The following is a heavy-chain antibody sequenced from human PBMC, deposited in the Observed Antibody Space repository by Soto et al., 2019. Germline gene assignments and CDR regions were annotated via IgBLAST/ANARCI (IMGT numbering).Heavy chain of an antibody. Sequence: GGSLILSCAASGFTFSSYWMSWVRQAPGKGLEWVANIKQDGSEKYYVDSVKGRFTISRDNAKNSLYLQMNSLRAEDTAVYYCARDKAVAGTGYYYYYYMDVWGKGTTVTVSS. J-gene: IGHJ6*03. CDR1: GFTFSSYW. CDR3: ARDKAVAGTGYYYYYYMDV. D-gene: IGHD6-19*01. V-gene: IGHV3-7*01. CDR2: IKQDGSEK.